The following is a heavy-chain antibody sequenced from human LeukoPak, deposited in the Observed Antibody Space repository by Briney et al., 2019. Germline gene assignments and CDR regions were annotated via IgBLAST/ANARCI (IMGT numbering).Heavy chain of an antibody. J-gene: IGHJ4*02. CDR3: AHIPEKTYCSGGSCPIGY. V-gene: IGHV1-69*06. D-gene: IGHD2-15*01. CDR1: GGTFSSYA. CDR2: IIPIFGTA. Sequence: GVSVKVSCKASGGTFSSYAISWVRQAPGQGLEWMGGIIPIFGTANYAQKFQGRVTITADKSTSTAYMELSSLRSEDTAVYYCAHIPEKTYCSGGSCPIGYWGQGTLVTVSS.